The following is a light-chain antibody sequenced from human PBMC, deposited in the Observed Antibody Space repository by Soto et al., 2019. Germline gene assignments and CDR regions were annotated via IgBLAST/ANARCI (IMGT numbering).Light chain of an antibody. CDR2: GAS. V-gene: IGKV3-20*01. CDR3: QQYGTSPPLT. J-gene: IGKJ4*01. CDR1: QSVSSSY. Sequence: EIVLTQSPGTLSLSPGERATLSCRASQSVSSSYLAWYQQKPGQAPRLLLYGASSRATGIPDRFSGSGSGTDFTLTISRLEPEDFVVYYCQQYGTSPPLTFGGGTKVEIK.